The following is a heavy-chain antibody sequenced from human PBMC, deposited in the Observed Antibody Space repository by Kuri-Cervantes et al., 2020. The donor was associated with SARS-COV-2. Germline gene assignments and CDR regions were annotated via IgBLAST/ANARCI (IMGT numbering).Heavy chain of an antibody. CDR3: ARGLGYSYGRRSPQGDF. Sequence: ESLKISCTVSGYSISSGYYWGWIRQPPGKGLEWIGSIYHSGSTYYNPSLKSRVTISVDTSKNQFSLRLTSVTAADTAVYFCARGLGYSYGRRSPQGDFWGQGILVTVSS. D-gene: IGHD5-18*01. CDR2: IYHSGST. V-gene: IGHV4-38-2*02. J-gene: IGHJ4*02. CDR1: GYSISSGYY.